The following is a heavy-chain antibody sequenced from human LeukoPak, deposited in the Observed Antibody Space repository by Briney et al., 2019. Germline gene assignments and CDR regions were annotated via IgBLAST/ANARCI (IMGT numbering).Heavy chain of an antibody. J-gene: IGHJ6*02. Sequence: ASVKVSCKASGYTFTGYYMHWVRQAPGQGLEWMGWINPNSGGTNYAQKFQGRVTMTRDTSISTAYMELSRLRSDDTAVYYCARADKDYYYGMDVWGQGTTVTVSS. CDR1: GYTFTGYY. CDR2: INPNSGGT. V-gene: IGHV1-2*02. CDR3: ARADKDYYYGMDV. D-gene: IGHD2-15*01.